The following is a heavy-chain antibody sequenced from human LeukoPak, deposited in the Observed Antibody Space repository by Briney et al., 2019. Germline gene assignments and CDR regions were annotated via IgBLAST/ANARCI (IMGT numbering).Heavy chain of an antibody. V-gene: IGHV3-23*01. CDR2: ISGSGGST. CDR1: GFTFSSYA. Sequence: GSLRLSCVASGFTFSSYAMSWVRQAPGKGLEWVSGISGSGGSTYYADSVKGRFTIPRDNSKNTLFLQMNSLRAEDTAVYYCAKETYSSGWYPYFDYWGQGTLVTVSS. CDR3: AKETYSSGWYPYFDY. J-gene: IGHJ4*02. D-gene: IGHD6-19*01.